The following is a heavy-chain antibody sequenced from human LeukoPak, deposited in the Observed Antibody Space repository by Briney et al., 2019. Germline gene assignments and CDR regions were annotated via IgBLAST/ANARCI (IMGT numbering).Heavy chain of an antibody. CDR2: IYHRGST. J-gene: IGHJ4*02. D-gene: IGHD4-23*01. Sequence: SQTLSLTCAVSGGSISSGGYSWSWIRQPPGKGLEWIGYIYHRGSTYYNPSLKSRVTISVDRSKNQFSLKLSSVTAADTAVYYCARGGNRDLGVDYWGQGTLVTVSS. V-gene: IGHV4-30-2*01. CDR3: ARGGNRDLGVDY. CDR1: GGSISSGGYS.